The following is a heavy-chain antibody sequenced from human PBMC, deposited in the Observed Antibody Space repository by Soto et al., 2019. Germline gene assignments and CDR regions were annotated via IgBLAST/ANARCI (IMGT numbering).Heavy chain of an antibody. V-gene: IGHV3-33*01. CDR3: ARVGDIVVVPAAYVDY. CDR2: IWYDGSNK. J-gene: IGHJ4*02. D-gene: IGHD2-2*01. Sequence: GGSLRLSCAASGFTFSSYGMHWVRQAPGKGLEWVAVIWYDGSNKYYADSVKGRFTISRDNSKNTLYLQMNSLRAEDTAVYYCARVGDIVVVPAAYVDYWGQGTLVTVSS. CDR1: GFTFSSYG.